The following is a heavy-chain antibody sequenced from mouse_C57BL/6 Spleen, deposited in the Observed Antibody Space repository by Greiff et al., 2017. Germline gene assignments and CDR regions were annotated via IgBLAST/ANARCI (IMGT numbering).Heavy chain of an antibody. J-gene: IGHJ1*03. CDR2: FHPYNDDT. CDR3: ARGDYGSSWYFDV. V-gene: IGHV1-47*01. D-gene: IGHD1-1*01. Sequence: VKLMESGAELVKPGASVKMSCKASGYTFTTYPIEWMKQNHGKSLEWIGNFHPYNDDTKYNEKFKGKATLTVEKSSSTVYLELSRLTSDDSAVYYCARGDYGSSWYFDVWGTGTTVTVSS. CDR1: GYTFTTYP.